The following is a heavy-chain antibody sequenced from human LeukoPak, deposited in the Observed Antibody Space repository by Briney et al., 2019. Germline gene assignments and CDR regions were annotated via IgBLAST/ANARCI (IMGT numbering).Heavy chain of an antibody. CDR2: INHSGST. J-gene: IGHJ3*02. CDR3: GGGPDAFDI. CDR1: GGSFSGYY. Sequence: PSETLSLTCAVYGGSFSGYYWSWFRQPPGRGLEWIGEINHSGSTNYNPSLKSRVTISVDTSKNQFSLQLSSVTAADTAVYYCGGGPDAFDIWGQGTMVTVSS. D-gene: IGHD3-16*01. V-gene: IGHV4-34*01.